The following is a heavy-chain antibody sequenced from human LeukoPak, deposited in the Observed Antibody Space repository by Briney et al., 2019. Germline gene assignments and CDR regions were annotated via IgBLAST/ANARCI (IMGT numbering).Heavy chain of an antibody. CDR1: GGSISSYY. D-gene: IGHD5-12*01. CDR2: IYYSGST. CDR3: ARYRSGYEGWFDP. V-gene: IGHV4-59*12. Sequence: SETLSLTCTVSGGSISSYYWSWIRQPPGKGLEWIGYIYYSGSTNYNPSLKGRVTMSVDTSKNQFSLQLSSVTAADTALYYCARYRSGYEGWFDPWGEGTLVTVSS. J-gene: IGHJ5*02.